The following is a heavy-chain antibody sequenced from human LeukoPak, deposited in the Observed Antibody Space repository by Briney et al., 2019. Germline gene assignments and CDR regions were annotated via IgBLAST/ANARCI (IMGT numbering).Heavy chain of an antibody. J-gene: IGHJ4*02. CDR1: GGSVSSYY. CDR2: IYYSGST. D-gene: IGHD3-10*01. V-gene: IGHV4-59*08. Sequence: KPSETLSLTCTVSGGSVSSYYWSWIRQPPGKGLEWIGYIYYSGSTNYNPSLRSRVTISVDTSKNQFSLKLSSVTAADTAVYYCARHTRITMVRGASPFEYWGQGTLVTVSS. CDR3: ARHTRITMVRGASPFEY.